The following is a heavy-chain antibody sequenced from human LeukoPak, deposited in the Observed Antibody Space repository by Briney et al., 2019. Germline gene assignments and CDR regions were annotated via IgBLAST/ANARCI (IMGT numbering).Heavy chain of an antibody. J-gene: IGHJ4*02. V-gene: IGHV1-2*02. CDR3: ARLIGRDLTIFGGFDY. Sequence: GASVKVSCKASGYTFTGYYMHWVRQAPGQGLEWMGWINPNSGGTNYAQKFQGRVTMTRDTSISTAYMELSRLRSDDTAVYYCARLIGRDLTIFGGFDYWGQGTLVTVSS. CDR1: GYTFTGYY. D-gene: IGHD3-3*01. CDR2: INPNSGGT.